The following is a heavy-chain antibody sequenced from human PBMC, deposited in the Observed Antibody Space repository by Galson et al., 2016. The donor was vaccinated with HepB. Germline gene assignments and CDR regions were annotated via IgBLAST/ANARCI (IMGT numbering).Heavy chain of an antibody. J-gene: IGHJ6*02. Sequence: SLRLSCAASGFTFTTYSMNWVRQAPGKGLEWVASISSSTSYIFYADSVKGRFTISRDNAKNSLYLQMNSLRAEDTAIYYCARSVMVAEGTRGMDVWGQGTTVTVSS. V-gene: IGHV3-21*01. D-gene: IGHD2-21*01. CDR2: ISSSTSYI. CDR3: ARSVMVAEGTRGMDV. CDR1: GFTFTTYS.